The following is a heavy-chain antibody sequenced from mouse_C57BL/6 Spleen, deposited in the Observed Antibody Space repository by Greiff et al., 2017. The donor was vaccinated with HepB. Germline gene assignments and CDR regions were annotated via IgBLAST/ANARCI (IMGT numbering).Heavy chain of an antibody. V-gene: IGHV1-50*01. J-gene: IGHJ2*01. D-gene: IGHD2-4*01. CDR3: ARTPSYDYDGGYYFDY. CDR1: GYTFTSYW. CDR2: IDPSDSYT. Sequence: QVQLQQPGAELVKPGASVKLSCKASGYTFTSYWMQWVKQRPGQGLEWIGEIDPSDSYTNYNQKFKGEATLTVDTSSSTAYMQLSSLTSEDSAVYYCARTPSYDYDGGYYFDYWGQGTTLTVSS.